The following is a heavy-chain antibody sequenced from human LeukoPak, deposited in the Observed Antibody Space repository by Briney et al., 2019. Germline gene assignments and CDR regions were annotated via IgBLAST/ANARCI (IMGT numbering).Heavy chain of an antibody. CDR3: ARDGTAVGINYDY. V-gene: IGHV3-21*04. Sequence: GGSLRLSCAASGFTFSTYTMNWVRQAPGKGLEWVSSISSSSSYIYYADSVKGRFTISRDNAKNSLYLQMNSLRAEDTAVYYCARDGTAVGINYDYWGQGTLVTVSS. CDR2: ISSSSSYI. CDR1: GFTFSTYT. J-gene: IGHJ4*02. D-gene: IGHD6-13*01.